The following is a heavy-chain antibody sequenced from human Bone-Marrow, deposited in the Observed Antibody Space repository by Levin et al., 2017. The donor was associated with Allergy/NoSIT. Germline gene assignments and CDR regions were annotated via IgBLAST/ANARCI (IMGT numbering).Heavy chain of an antibody. J-gene: IGHJ4*02. CDR2: IYWDDDK. D-gene: IGHD6-25*01. Sequence: SGPTLVKPTQTLSLTCTVSGLSLNTHGVGVAWIRQPPGEALEWLALIYWDDDKRFRSSLRDRNRITKDTSKNQVVVTLTDMDPADTATYYCAHRRIASAGSHFDFWGQGILVTVAS. V-gene: IGHV2-5*02. CDR3: AHRRIASAGSHFDF. CDR1: GLSLNTHGVG.